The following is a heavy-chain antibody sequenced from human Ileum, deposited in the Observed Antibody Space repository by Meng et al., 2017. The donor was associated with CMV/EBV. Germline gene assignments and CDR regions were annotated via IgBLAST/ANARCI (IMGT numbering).Heavy chain of an antibody. D-gene: IGHD6-6*01. CDR3: ARASPYSSSYFDY. CDR1: GFAFSNYW. J-gene: IGHJ4*02. V-gene: IGHV3-74*01. Sequence: GGSLRLSCAASGFAFSNYWMHWVRQAPGKGLVWVSRIHSDGSGIAYADSVKGRFTISRDNAKNTLYLQMNSLRVEDTAVYYCARASPYSSSYFDYWGQGALVTVSS. CDR2: IHSDGSGI.